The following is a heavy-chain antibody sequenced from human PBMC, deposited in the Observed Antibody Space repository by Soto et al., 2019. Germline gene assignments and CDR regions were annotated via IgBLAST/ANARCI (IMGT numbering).Heavy chain of an antibody. J-gene: IGHJ5*02. CDR3: ARPTYGGNSGWFDP. D-gene: IGHD2-21*02. V-gene: IGHV4-39*01. CDR1: GGSISSSSYY. Sequence: QLQLQESGPGLVKPSETLSLTCTVSGGSISSSSYYWGWIRQPPGKGLEWIGSIYYSGSTYYNPSLKSRVTISVDTSKNQFSLKLSSVTAADTAVYYCARPTYGGNSGWFDPGGQGTLVTVSS. CDR2: IYYSGST.